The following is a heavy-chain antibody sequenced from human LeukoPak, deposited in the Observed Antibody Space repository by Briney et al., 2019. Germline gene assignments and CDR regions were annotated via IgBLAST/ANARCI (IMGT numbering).Heavy chain of an antibody. Sequence: GGSLRLSCVASGFSFSNFGMSWVRQAPGKGLEWVSSISDNGGNTYSADSVKGRFTISRDSSKNTLYLQMNSLRPEDTAVYYCAKGRGQSYPHYYFDSWGQGTLVTVSS. J-gene: IGHJ4*02. V-gene: IGHV3-23*01. D-gene: IGHD5-18*01. CDR1: GFSFSNFG. CDR2: ISDNGGNT. CDR3: AKGRGQSYPHYYFDS.